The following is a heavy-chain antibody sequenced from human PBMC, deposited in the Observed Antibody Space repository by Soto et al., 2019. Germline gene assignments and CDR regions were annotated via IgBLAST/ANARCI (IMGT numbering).Heavy chain of an antibody. CDR1: GDSITAGGHY. CDR3: ARDASHYYDSSGSPGDWFDP. CDR2: IYYSGST. J-gene: IGHJ5*02. D-gene: IGHD3-22*01. Sequence: TLSLTCTVSGDSITAGGHYWAWIRQHPEKGLEWIGYIYYSGSTNYNPSLKSRATISVDTSKNQFSLKLSSVTAADTAVYYCARDASHYYDSSGSPGDWFDPWGQGTLVTVSS. V-gene: IGHV4-61*08.